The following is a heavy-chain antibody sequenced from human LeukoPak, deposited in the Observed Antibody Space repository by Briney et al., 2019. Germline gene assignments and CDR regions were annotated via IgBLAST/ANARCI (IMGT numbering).Heavy chain of an antibody. CDR2: IYYSGST. D-gene: IGHD4-17*01. CDR3: ARAAPSATVTTPIDY. J-gene: IGHJ4*02. Sequence: SETLSLTCTVSGGSISSGDYYWSWIRQPPGKGLEWIGYIYYSGSTYYNPSLKSRVTISVDTSKNQFSLKLSSVTAADTAVYYCARAAPSATVTTPIDYWGQGTLVAVSS. CDR1: GGSISSGDYY. V-gene: IGHV4-30-4*01.